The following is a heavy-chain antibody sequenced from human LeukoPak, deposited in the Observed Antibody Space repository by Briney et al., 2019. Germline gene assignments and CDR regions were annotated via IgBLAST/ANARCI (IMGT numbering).Heavy chain of an antibody. CDR1: GGSISSGGYY. CDR2: IYYRGST. Sequence: SETLSLTCTVSGGSISSGGYYWSWIRQHPGKGLEWIGYIYYRGSTYYNPSLKSRVTISVDTSKNQFSLKLSSVTAADTAVYYCARGGYCSGGSCFGAFDIWGQGTLVTVSS. D-gene: IGHD2-15*01. CDR3: ARGGYCSGGSCFGAFDI. V-gene: IGHV4-31*03. J-gene: IGHJ4*02.